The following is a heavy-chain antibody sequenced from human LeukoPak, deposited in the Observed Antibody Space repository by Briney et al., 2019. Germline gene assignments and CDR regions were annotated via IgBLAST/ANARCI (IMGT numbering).Heavy chain of an antibody. V-gene: IGHV4-39*01. CDR1: GDSISSHY. J-gene: IGHJ4*02. Sequence: KPSETLSLTCTVSGDSISSHYWGWIRQPPGKGLEWIGTIYYSGSTYYNPSLKNRVTISVDTSKNQFSLKLSSVTATDTAVYYCARLGHSVTYYVDHYYFDYWGQGTLVTVSS. CDR2: IYYSGST. CDR3: ARLGHSVTYYVDHYYFDY. D-gene: IGHD1-26*01.